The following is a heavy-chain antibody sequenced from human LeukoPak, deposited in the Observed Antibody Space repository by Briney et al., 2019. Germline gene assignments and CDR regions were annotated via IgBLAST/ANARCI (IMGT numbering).Heavy chain of an antibody. CDR1: GYTFTGYY. CDR2: INPNSGGT. V-gene: IGHV1-2*02. D-gene: IGHD1-26*01. Sequence: ASVKVSCKASGYTFTGYYMHWVRQAPGQGLEWMGWINPNSGGTNYARKFQGRVTMTRDTSISTAYMELSRLRSDDTAVYYCARDISGSYPAYYFDYWGQGTLVTVSS. J-gene: IGHJ4*02. CDR3: ARDISGSYPAYYFDY.